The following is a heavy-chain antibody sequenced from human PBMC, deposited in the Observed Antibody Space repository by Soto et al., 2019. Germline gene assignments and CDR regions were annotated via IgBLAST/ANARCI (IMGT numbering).Heavy chain of an antibody. CDR3: TRALSGSYDS. CDR2: TYYRSKWST. Sequence: SQTLSLTCAISGDSVSSKSAAWNRIRQSPSRGLEWPGRTYYRSKWSTDYAVSVKSRITINPDTSKNQFSLQLNSVTTEDTAVYYSTRALSGSYDSWGQGTRGTVSS. V-gene: IGHV6-1*01. CDR1: GDSVSSKSAA. J-gene: IGHJ5*01. D-gene: IGHD1-26*01.